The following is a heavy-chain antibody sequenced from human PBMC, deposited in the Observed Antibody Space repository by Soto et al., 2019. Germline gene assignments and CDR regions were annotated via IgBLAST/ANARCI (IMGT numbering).Heavy chain of an antibody. CDR3: AKLSCTSSTCYFPGWFDP. J-gene: IGHJ5*02. CDR2: VYYSGSS. CDR1: GDSISGGASF. V-gene: IGHV4-31*03. D-gene: IGHD2-2*01. Sequence: SETLSLTCTVSGDSISGGASFWSWIRRPPGKGLEWIANVYYSGSSYYNPSLKSRLTISVDTTKNQFSLQLKSMTAADTAVYYCAKLSCTSSTCYFPGWFDPWGQGTLVTVSS.